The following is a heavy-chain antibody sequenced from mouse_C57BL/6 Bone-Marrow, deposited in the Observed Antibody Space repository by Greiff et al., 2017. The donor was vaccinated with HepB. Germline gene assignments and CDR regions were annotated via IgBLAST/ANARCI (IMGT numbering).Heavy chain of an antibody. Sequence: DVKLVESGGGLVKPGGSLKLSCAASGFTFSDYGMHWVRQAPEKGLEWVAYISSGRSTIYYADTVKGRFTISRDNAKNTLFLQMTSLRSEDTAMYYCARTITTYYYAMDYWGQGTSVTVSS. CDR2: ISSGRSTI. V-gene: IGHV5-17*01. CDR1: GFTFSDYG. J-gene: IGHJ4*01. CDR3: ARTITTYYYAMDY. D-gene: IGHD2-4*01.